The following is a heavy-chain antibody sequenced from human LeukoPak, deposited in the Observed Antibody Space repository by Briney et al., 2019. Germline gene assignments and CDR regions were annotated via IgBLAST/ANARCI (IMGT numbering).Heavy chain of an antibody. Sequence: GASVKVSCKASGYTFTIYGISWVRQAPGQGLEWMGWINPNSGGTNYAQKFQGWVTMTRDTSISTAYMELSRLRSDDTAVYYCARDGARYSSGWYEEPGNWFDPWGQGTLVTVSS. J-gene: IGHJ5*02. CDR2: INPNSGGT. V-gene: IGHV1-2*04. D-gene: IGHD6-19*01. CDR3: ARDGARYSSGWYEEPGNWFDP. CDR1: GYTFTIYG.